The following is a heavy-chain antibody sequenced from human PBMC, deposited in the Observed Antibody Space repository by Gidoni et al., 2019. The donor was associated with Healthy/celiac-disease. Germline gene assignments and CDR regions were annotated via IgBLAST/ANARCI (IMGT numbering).Heavy chain of an antibody. D-gene: IGHD6-19*01. Sequence: QVQLQESGPRLVKPSGTLSLPGAVPGGSISSSNWWSWVRQPPGKGLEWIGEIYHSGSTNYNPSLKSRVTISVDKSKNQFSRKLSSVTAADTAVYYCARESGGWYSHTYFDYWGQGTLVTVSS. V-gene: IGHV4-4*02. CDR2: IYHSGST. CDR3: ARESGGWYSHTYFDY. J-gene: IGHJ4*02. CDR1: GGSISSSNW.